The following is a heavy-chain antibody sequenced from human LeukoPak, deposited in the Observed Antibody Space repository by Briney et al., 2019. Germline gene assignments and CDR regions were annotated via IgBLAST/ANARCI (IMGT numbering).Heavy chain of an antibody. CDR1: GGSFSGYY. V-gene: IGHV4-34*01. D-gene: IGHD3-9*01. Sequence: SETLSLTCAVHGGSFSGYYWSWIRQPPGKGLEWIGEINHSGSTNYNPSLKSRVTISVDTSKNQFSLKLSSVTAADTAVYYCARKGLRYFDRPGGYYFDYWGQGTLVTVSS. J-gene: IGHJ4*02. CDR3: ARKGLRYFDRPGGYYFDY. CDR2: INHSGST.